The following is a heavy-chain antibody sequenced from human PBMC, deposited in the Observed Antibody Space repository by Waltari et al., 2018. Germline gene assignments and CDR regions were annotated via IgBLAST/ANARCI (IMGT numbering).Heavy chain of an antibody. CDR1: GGTFSSYA. CDR2: IIPIFGTP. D-gene: IGHD2-15*01. Sequence: QVQLVQSGAEVKKPGSSVKVSCKASGGTFSSYAISWVRQAPGQGLEWMGGIIPIFGTPNYAQMFQGRVTITADEYTSTAYMELSSLRSEDTAVYYCARGRGVVVAATVNYYYGMDVWGQGTTVTVSS. CDR3: ARGRGVVVAATVNYYYGMDV. V-gene: IGHV1-69*13. J-gene: IGHJ6*02.